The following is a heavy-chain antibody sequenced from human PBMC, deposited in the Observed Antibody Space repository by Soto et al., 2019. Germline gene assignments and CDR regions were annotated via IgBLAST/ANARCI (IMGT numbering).Heavy chain of an antibody. D-gene: IGHD6-19*01. CDR2: ISAYNGNT. CDR3: ARDGIAVAGPGYYYYGMDV. J-gene: IGHJ6*04. Sequence: ASVKVSGKVSGYTFTSYGISWVRQAPGQGLEWMGWISAYNGNTNYAQKLQGRVTMTTDTSTSTAYMELRSLRSDDTAVYYCARDGIAVAGPGYYYYGMDVWGKGPTVTDSS. CDR1: GYTFTSYG. V-gene: IGHV1-18*04.